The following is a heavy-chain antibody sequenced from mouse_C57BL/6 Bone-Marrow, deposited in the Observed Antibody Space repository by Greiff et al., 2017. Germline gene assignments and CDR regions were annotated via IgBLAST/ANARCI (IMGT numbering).Heavy chain of an antibody. Sequence: VHVKHSGAELVRPGASVKLSCTASGFNIKDDYMHWVKQRPEQGLEWIGWIDPENGDTEYASKFQGKATITVDTSSNTAYLQLSSLTSEDTAVYYCTRIAYWGQGTLVTVSA. CDR1: GFNIKDDY. J-gene: IGHJ3*01. CDR3: TRIAY. V-gene: IGHV14-4*01. CDR2: IDPENGDT.